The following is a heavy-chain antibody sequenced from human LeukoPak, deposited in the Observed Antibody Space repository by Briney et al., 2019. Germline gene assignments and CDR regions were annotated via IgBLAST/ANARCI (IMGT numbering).Heavy chain of an antibody. D-gene: IGHD3-10*01. Sequence: SETLSLTCAVSGYSISSDYYWGWIRQPPGKGLEWIGLIYHSGTAYYNPSLQSRVTLLVDTAKNQFSLRLSSVTAADTAVYYCATRNYGICYFDSWGQGTLVTVSS. J-gene: IGHJ4*02. V-gene: IGHV4-38-2*01. CDR2: IYHSGTA. CDR3: ATRNYGICYFDS. CDR1: GYSISSDYY.